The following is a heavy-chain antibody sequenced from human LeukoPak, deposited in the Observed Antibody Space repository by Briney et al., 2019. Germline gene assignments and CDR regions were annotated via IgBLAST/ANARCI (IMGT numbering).Heavy chain of an antibody. CDR1: GYTFTSYY. CDR2: INPSGGST. V-gene: IGHV1-46*01. CDR3: ARDLPSGYDLQSGFDY. Sequence: ASVKVSCKPSGYTFTSYYMHWVRQAPGQGLEWMGIINPSGGSTRYAQKFHGRVTMTRDTSTNTVYMELSSLRSDDTAVYYCARDLPSGYDLQSGFDYWGQGTLVTVSS. J-gene: IGHJ4*02. D-gene: IGHD5-12*01.